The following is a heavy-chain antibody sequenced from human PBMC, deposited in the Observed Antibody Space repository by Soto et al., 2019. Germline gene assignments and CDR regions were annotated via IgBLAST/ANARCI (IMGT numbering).Heavy chain of an antibody. V-gene: IGHV5-10-1*01. D-gene: IGHD1-7*01. CDR1: GYSFTSYW. CDR2: IDPSDSYT. CDR3: ARRSGTTLDYYGMDV. Sequence: GESLKISCKGSGYSFTSYWISWVGQMPGKGLEWMGRIDPSDSYTNYSPSFQGHVTISADKSISTAYLQWSSLKASDTAMYYCARRSGTTLDYYGMDVWGQGTTVTVSS. J-gene: IGHJ6*02.